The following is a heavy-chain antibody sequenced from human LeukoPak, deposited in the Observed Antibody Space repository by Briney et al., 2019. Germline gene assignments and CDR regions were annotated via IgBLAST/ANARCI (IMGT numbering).Heavy chain of an antibody. CDR3: ARRMSYFDY. V-gene: IGHV3-7*01. Sequence: PGGSLRLSCAASGFTFSSYSMNWVRQAPGKGLEWVAHINQDGSEEHYMDSAKARFTISRDNAKNSLSLQMNSLRAEDTAVYYCARRMSYFDYWGQGTLVTVSS. CDR2: INQDGSEE. J-gene: IGHJ4*02. CDR1: GFTFSSYS.